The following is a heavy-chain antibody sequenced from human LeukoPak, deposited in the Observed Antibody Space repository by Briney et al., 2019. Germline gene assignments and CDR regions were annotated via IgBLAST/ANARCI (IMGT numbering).Heavy chain of an antibody. CDR2: IVPTVKIA. D-gene: IGHD2-15*01. V-gene: IGHV1-69*04. J-gene: IGHJ3*02. Sequence: GASVKVSCKASGDTFSSYAILWVRQAPGQGLERMRRIVPTVKIANYAQKFQGRVTITADKSTSTAYMELSSLRSDDTAVYYCARVATQFFEAFDIWGQGTMVTVSS. CDR3: ARVATQFFEAFDI. CDR1: GDTFSSYA.